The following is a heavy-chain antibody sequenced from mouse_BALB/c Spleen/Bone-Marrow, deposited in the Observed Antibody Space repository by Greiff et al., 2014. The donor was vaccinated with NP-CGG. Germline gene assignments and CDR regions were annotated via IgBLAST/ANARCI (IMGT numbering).Heavy chain of an antibody. CDR3: ARREYGNGGFAY. CDR1: GYTFTDYY. V-gene: IGHV1-77*01. J-gene: IGHJ3*01. Sequence: VQLQQSGAELARPGASVKLSCKASGYTFTDYYINWVKQRTGQGLEWIGEIYPGSGNTYYNEEFKGKATLTADKSSSTAYMQLSSLTSEDSAVYFCARREYGNGGFAYWGQGTLVTVSA. CDR2: IYPGSGNT. D-gene: IGHD2-10*02.